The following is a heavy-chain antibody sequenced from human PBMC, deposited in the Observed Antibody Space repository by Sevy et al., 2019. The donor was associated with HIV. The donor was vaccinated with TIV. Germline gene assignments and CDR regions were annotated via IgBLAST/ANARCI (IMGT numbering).Heavy chain of an antibody. Sequence: GGSLRLSCAASGFTFSDYYMSWIRQAPGKGLEWVSYISSSGSTIYYADSVKGRFTISRDNAKNSLYLQMNSLRAEDTAVYDCASLRITGTPLGYWGQGTLVTVSS. CDR3: ASLRITGTPLGY. V-gene: IGHV3-11*01. D-gene: IGHD1-20*01. CDR2: ISSSGSTI. CDR1: GFTFSDYY. J-gene: IGHJ4*02.